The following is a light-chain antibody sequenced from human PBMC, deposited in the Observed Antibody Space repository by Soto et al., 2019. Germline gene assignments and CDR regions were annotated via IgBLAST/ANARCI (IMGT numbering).Light chain of an antibody. CDR3: QSSDSSLSGLV. Sequence: QSVLTQPPSVSGAPGQRVIISCTGSSSNIGAGYDVHWYQQLPGTAPKLLIYGNTNRPSGVPDRFSSAKSGTSASLAITGLQAEDEADYCCQSSDSSLSGLVFGTGTKVTVL. J-gene: IGLJ1*01. V-gene: IGLV1-40*01. CDR1: SSNIGAGYD. CDR2: GNT.